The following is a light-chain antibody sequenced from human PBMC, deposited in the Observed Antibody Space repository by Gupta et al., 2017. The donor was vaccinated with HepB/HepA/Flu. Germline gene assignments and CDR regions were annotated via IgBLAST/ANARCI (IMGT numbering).Light chain of an antibody. CDR2: DVS. Sequence: QSALTQPASVSGSPVQSITISCTGSSSDVGTYNYVSWYQQHPGQAPKLMIYDVSNRPSGVSNRFSGSKSGNTASLTISGLRAEDEADYYCRSYTSTNTYVFGSGTKVTVL. V-gene: IGLV2-14*01. CDR3: RSYTSTNTYV. J-gene: IGLJ1*01. CDR1: SSDVGTYNY.